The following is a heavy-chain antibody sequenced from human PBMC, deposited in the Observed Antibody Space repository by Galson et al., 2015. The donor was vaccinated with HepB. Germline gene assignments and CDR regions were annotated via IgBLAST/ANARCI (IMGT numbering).Heavy chain of an antibody. Sequence: SVKVSCKASGYTFTSYAMHWVRQAPGQRLEWMGWIFPGNGNTKYSQNFHGRVTITRDTSASTAYMELSSPRSEDTAMYYCAREGGSGWNDYWGQGTLVTVSS. D-gene: IGHD6-19*01. J-gene: IGHJ4*02. CDR2: IFPGNGNT. CDR3: AREGGSGWNDY. V-gene: IGHV1-3*01. CDR1: GYTFTSYA.